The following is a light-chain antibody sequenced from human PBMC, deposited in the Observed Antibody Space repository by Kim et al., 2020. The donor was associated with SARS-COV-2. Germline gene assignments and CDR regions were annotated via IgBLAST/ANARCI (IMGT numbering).Light chain of an antibody. V-gene: IGKV1-27*01. CDR2: AAS. CDR3: QKYNSTPWT. J-gene: IGKJ1*01. CDR1: QDIKNY. Sequence: DIQMAQSPSSLSASVGDRVTITCRASQDIKNYLAWYRQKPGKVPEVLIYAASILQSGVPSRISGSGAGTDFTLTINSLQPEDVGTYYCQKYNSTPWTFGQGTKVDIK.